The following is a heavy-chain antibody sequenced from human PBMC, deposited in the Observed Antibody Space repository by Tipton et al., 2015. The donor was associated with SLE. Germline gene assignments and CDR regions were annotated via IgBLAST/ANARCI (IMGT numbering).Heavy chain of an antibody. J-gene: IGHJ3*02. CDR3: ARESYYYDSSGPDAFDI. D-gene: IGHD3-22*01. V-gene: IGHV4-34*01. Sequence: TLSLTCAVYGGSFSGYYWNWIRQPPGKGLEWIGEINHSGSTNYNPSLKSRVTMSVDTSKNQFSLKLSSVTAADTAVYYCARESYYYDSSGPDAFDIWGQGTMVTVSS. CDR1: GGSFSGYY. CDR2: INHSGST.